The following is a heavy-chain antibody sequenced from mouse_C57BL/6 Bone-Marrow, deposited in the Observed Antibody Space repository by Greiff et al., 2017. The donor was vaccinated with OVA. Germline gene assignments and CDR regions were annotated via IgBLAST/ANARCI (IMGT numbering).Heavy chain of an antibody. V-gene: IGHV1-82*01. Sequence: VKLQESGPELVKPGASVKISCKASGYAFSSSWMNWVKQRPGKGLEWIGRIYPGDGDTNYNGKFKGKATLTADKSSSTAYMQLSSLTSEDSAVYYCAIFYYGSSYDGYWGQGTTLTVSS. CDR1: GYAFSSSW. D-gene: IGHD1-1*01. J-gene: IGHJ2*01. CDR3: AIFYYGSSYDGY. CDR2: IYPGDGDT.